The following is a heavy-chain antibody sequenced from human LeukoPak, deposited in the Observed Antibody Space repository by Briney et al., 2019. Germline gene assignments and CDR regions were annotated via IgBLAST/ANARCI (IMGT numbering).Heavy chain of an antibody. V-gene: IGHV4-34*01. D-gene: IGHD6-13*01. J-gene: IGHJ4*02. CDR1: GGSFSGYY. Sequence: SETLSLTRAVYGGSFSGYYWSWIRQPPGKGLEWIGEINHSGSTNYNPSLKSRVTISVDTSKNQFSLKLSSVTAADTAVYYCARGVKVKAAAGTSAFDYWGQGTLVTVSS. CDR2: INHSGST. CDR3: ARGVKVKAAAGTSAFDY.